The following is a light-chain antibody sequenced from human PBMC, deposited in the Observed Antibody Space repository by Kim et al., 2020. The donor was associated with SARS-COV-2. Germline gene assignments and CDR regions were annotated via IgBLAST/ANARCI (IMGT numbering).Light chain of an antibody. CDR2: GKN. V-gene: IGLV3-19*01. CDR1: SLRSYY. Sequence: ALGQTVRITCQGDSLRSYYATWYQQKPGQAPILVIYGKNNRPSGIPDRFSGSSSGNTASLTITGTQAGDEADYYCQSADISGTSWIFGGGTQLTVL. CDR3: QSADISGTSWI. J-gene: IGLJ2*01.